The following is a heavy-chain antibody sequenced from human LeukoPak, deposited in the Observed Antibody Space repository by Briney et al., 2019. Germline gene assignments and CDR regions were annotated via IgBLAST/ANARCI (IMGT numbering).Heavy chain of an antibody. CDR1: LGSLTSGSYC. CDR3: ARDHYGSYDAFVI. CDR2: IYYSGNT. V-gene: IGHV4-61*01. Sequence: ETLSLTRFDSLGSLTSGSYCRRWIRLPPGKGLEWFGYIYYSGNTNYDPSLKSRVTISVDTSKNQFSLNMSSVTAADTAVYYCARDHYGSYDAFVIRGEGTVFTVSS. D-gene: IGHD3-16*01. J-gene: IGHJ3*02.